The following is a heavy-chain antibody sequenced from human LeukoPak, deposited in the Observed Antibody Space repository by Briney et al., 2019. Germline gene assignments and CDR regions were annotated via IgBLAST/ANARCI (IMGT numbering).Heavy chain of an antibody. Sequence: SVKVSCKASGGTFSSYEISWVRQAPGQGLEWMGGIIPMFGTAKYAQKFQGRVTITADKSTSTAYMEPSSLRSEDTAVYYCASGTTDIVVVPATLRNYYFDYWGQGTLVTVS. CDR1: GGTFSSYE. CDR3: ASGTTDIVVVPATLRNYYFDY. V-gene: IGHV1-69*06. D-gene: IGHD2-2*01. J-gene: IGHJ4*02. CDR2: IIPMFGTA.